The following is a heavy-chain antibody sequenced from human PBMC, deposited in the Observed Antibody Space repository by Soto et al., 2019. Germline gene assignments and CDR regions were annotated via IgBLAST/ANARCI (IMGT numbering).Heavy chain of an antibody. CDR3: ARARTRYGSGSYYSPYYYYGMDV. J-gene: IGHJ6*02. CDR1: GFTFSSYW. V-gene: IGHV3-74*01. D-gene: IGHD3-10*01. Sequence: PGGSLRLSCAASGFTFSSYWMHWVRQAPGKGLVWVSRINSDGSSTSYADSVKGRFTISRDNAKNTLYLQMNSLRAEDTAVYYCARARTRYGSGSYYSPYYYYGMDVWGQGTTVTVSS. CDR2: INSDGSST.